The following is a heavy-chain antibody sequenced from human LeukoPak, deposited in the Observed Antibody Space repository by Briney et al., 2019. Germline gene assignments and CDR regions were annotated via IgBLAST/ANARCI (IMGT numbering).Heavy chain of an antibody. CDR1: GGSISSYY. Sequence: SETLSLTCTVSGGSISSYYWSWIRQPPGKGLEWIGYIYYSGSTNYNPSLKSRVTISVDTSKNQFSLKLSSVTAADTAVYYCARHISIGRNYYDSSGPFDYWGQGTLVTVSS. V-gene: IGHV4-59*08. CDR3: ARHISIGRNYYDSSGPFDY. CDR2: IYYSGST. D-gene: IGHD3-22*01. J-gene: IGHJ4*02.